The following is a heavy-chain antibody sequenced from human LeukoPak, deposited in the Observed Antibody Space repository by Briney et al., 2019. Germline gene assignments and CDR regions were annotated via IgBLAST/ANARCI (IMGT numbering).Heavy chain of an antibody. V-gene: IGHV4-39*01. CDR1: GGSIISSSYY. CDR2: IYYSGST. J-gene: IGHJ6*02. D-gene: IGHD3-9*01. Sequence: SETLSLTCTVSGGSIISSSYYWGWISHHPGKGLEWIGSIYYSGSTYYNPSLKSRVTISVDTSKNQFSLKLSSVTAADTAVYYCARPVLRYFDWLPNGMDVWGQGTTVTVSS. CDR3: ARPVLRYFDWLPNGMDV.